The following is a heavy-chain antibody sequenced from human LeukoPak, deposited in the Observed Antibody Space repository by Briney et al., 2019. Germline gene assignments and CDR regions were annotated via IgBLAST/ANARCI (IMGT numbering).Heavy chain of an antibody. D-gene: IGHD4-23*01. V-gene: IGHV3-23*01. J-gene: IGHJ4*02. CDR2: ISTSGDST. CDR3: AKAEGMTTMITPFDY. Sequence: QTGGSLRLSCAASGFTFSSYAMSWVRQAPGKGLEWVSGISTSGDSTYYAESVKGRFTISRDNSKNTLYLQMNSLRAEDTAVYYCAKAEGMTTMITPFDYWGQGTLVTVSS. CDR1: GFTFSSYA.